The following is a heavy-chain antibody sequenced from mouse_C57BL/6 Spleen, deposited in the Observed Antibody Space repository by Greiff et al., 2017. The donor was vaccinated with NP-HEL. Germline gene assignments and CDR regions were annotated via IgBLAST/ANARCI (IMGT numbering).Heavy chain of an antibody. Sequence: VQLQQSGAELARPGASVKMSCKASGYTFTSYTMHWVKQRPGQGLEWIGYINPSSGYTKYNQKFKDKATLTADKSSSTAYMQLSSLTSEDSAVYYCARESTLYAMDYVGQGTSVTVSS. CDR1: GYTFTSYT. CDR2: INPSSGYT. D-gene: IGHD5-1*01. J-gene: IGHJ4*01. CDR3: ARESTLYAMDY. V-gene: IGHV1-4*01.